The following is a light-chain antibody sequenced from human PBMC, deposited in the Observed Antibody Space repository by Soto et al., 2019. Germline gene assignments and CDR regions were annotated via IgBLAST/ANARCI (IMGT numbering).Light chain of an antibody. J-gene: IGKJ1*01. Sequence: EIVLTQSPATLSLSPGERATLSCRASQSVSRYLAWYQQKPGQAPRLLIYGASTRATGIPARFSGSGSGTEFTLTISSLQSEDFAVYYCQQYKNWPRTFGQGTKVDIK. CDR2: GAS. V-gene: IGKV3-15*01. CDR3: QQYKNWPRT. CDR1: QSVSRY.